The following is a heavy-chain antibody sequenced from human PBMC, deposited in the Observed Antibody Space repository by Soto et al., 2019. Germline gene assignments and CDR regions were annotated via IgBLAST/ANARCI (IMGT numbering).Heavy chain of an antibody. CDR2: ISDSGGST. CDR3: AKDRQLVVVTSIYDY. V-gene: IGHV3-23*01. D-gene: IGHD2-15*01. J-gene: IGHJ4*02. Sequence: GGSLRLSCAASGFTFSSYAMSWVRQAPGKGLEWVSTISDSGGSTYYADSVKGRFTISRDNSKNTLSLQMNSLRAEDTAVYYCAKDRQLVVVTSIYDYWGQGTLVTVSS. CDR1: GFTFSSYA.